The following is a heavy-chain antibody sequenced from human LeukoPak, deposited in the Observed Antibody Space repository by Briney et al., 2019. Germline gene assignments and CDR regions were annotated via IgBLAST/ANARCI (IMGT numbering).Heavy chain of an antibody. CDR3: ARDQGTLGALLSDAFDI. V-gene: IGHV3-20*04. D-gene: IGHD3-16*01. Sequence: GGSLRLSCAASGFTFNDYAMSWVRQAPGKGLEWVSGVNWNGGSTGYADSVKGRFTISRDNAKNSLYLQMNSLRAEDTALYYCARDQGTLGALLSDAFDIWGQGTMVTVSS. J-gene: IGHJ3*02. CDR1: GFTFNDYA. CDR2: VNWNGGST.